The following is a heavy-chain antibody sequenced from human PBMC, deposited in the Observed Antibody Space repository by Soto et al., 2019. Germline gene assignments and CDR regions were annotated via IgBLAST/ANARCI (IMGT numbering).Heavy chain of an antibody. V-gene: IGHV3-30*18. CDR1: GLPFSSYG. D-gene: IGHD5-18*01. J-gene: IGHJ4*02. Sequence: GGSLRLSCAASGLPFSSYGMHWVRQAPGKGLEGVAVISYDGSNKYYADSVKGRFTISRDNSKNTLYLQMNSLRAEDTAVYYCAKVGQVYSYGYNDYWGQGTLVTVSS. CDR2: ISYDGSNK. CDR3: AKVGQVYSYGYNDY.